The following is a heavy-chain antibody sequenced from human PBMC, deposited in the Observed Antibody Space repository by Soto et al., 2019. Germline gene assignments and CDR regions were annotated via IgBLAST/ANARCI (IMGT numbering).Heavy chain of an antibody. CDR2: MNPNSGNT. CDR3: ARGALRYSDWTGQFDP. Sequence: ASVKVSCKASGYTFTSYDINRVRQATGQGLEWMGWMNPNSGNTGYAQKFQGRVTMTRNTSISTAYMELSSLRSEDTAVYYCARGALRYSDWTGQFDPWGQGTLVTVS. V-gene: IGHV1-8*01. CDR1: GYTFTSYD. J-gene: IGHJ5*02. D-gene: IGHD3-9*01.